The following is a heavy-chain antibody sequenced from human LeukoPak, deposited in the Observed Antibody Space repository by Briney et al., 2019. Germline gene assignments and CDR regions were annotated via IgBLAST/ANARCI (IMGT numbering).Heavy chain of an antibody. CDR1: GFTFSSYG. V-gene: IGHV3-33*06. CDR3: AKDGYQPTYYYDSRGYYPDY. Sequence: SGGSLRLSCAASGFTFSSYGMHWVRQAPGKGLEWVAVIWYDGSNKYYADSVKGRFTISRDNSKNTLYLQMNSLRAEDTAVYYCAKDGYQPTYYYDSRGYYPDYWGQGTLVTVSS. CDR2: IWYDGSNK. D-gene: IGHD3-22*01. J-gene: IGHJ4*02.